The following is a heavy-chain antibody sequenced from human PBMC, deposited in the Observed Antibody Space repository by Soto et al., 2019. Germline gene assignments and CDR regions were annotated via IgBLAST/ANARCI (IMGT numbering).Heavy chain of an antibody. J-gene: IGHJ6*02. D-gene: IGHD3-22*01. Sequence: SVKVSCKASGGTFSSYAISWVRQAPGQGLEWMGGIIPIFGTANYAQKFQGRVTITADESTSTAYMELSSLRSEDTAVYYCARGDYYDSSGYRPYYYYYGMDVWGQGTTVTVSS. CDR3: ARGDYYDSSGYRPYYYYYGMDV. CDR1: GGTFSSYA. V-gene: IGHV1-69*13. CDR2: IIPIFGTA.